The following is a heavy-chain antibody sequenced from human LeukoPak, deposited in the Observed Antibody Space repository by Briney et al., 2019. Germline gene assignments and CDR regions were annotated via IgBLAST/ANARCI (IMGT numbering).Heavy chain of an antibody. CDR1: GGSISSSSYY. J-gene: IGHJ6*03. Sequence: SETLSLTCTVSGGSISSSSYYWGWIRQPPGKGLEWIGSIYYSGSTYYNPSLKSRVTISVDTSKNQFSLKLSSETAADTAVYYCARALWGVTKVYYYYYYMDVWGKGTTVTVSS. D-gene: IGHD4-17*01. V-gene: IGHV4-39*07. CDR2: IYYSGST. CDR3: ARALWGVTKVYYYYYYMDV.